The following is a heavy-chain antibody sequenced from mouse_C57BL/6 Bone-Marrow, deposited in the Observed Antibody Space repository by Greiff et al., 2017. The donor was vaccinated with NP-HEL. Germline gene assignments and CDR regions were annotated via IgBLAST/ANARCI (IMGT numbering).Heavy chain of an antibody. D-gene: IGHD1-1*01. J-gene: IGHJ1*03. Sequence: QVQLQQPGAELVRPGSSVKLSCKASGYTFTSYWMHWVKQRPIQGLEWIGNIDPSDSATHYNQKFKDKATLTVDKSSSTAYLQLSSLTSEDSAVYYCATLLLAYFDVWGTGTTVTVSS. CDR2: IDPSDSAT. CDR3: ATLLLAYFDV. V-gene: IGHV1-52*01. CDR1: GYTFTSYW.